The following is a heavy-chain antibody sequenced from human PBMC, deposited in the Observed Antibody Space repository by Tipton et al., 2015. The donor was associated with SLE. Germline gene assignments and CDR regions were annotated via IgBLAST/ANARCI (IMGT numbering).Heavy chain of an antibody. D-gene: IGHD4-23*01. CDR3: ATDGGAGGNADN. V-gene: IGHV4-59*12. Sequence: LRLSCTVSGGSISGYYWSWIRQSPGKGLEWIGYISYTGSTTFNPSLKSRVTISLDTSKNNSSLKLNSVTAADTAVYYCATDGGAGGNADNWGQGTLVTVSS. CDR2: ISYTGST. CDR1: GGSISGYY. J-gene: IGHJ4*02.